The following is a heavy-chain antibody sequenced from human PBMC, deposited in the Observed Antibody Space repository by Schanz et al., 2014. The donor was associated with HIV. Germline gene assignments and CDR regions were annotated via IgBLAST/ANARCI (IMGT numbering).Heavy chain of an antibody. J-gene: IGHJ4*02. D-gene: IGHD6-19*01. V-gene: IGHV3-48*02. CDR1: GFTFSSYS. Sequence: EVQLVESGGGLLQPGGSLRLSCAASGFTFSSYSMNWVRQAPXKXLRGLSNISSSINTIYYADSVKGRFTISRDNAKNSLFLQMNSLRDEDTAVYYCARDGIGGWYDRFFDYWGQGTLVTVSS. CDR2: ISSSINTI. CDR3: ARDGIGGWYDRFFDY.